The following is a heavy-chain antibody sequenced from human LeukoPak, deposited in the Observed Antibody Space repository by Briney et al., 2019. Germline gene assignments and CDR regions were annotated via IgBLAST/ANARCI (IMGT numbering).Heavy chain of an antibody. V-gene: IGHV4-4*02. CDR1: GGSISSSNW. Sequence: SETLSLTCAVSGGSISSSNWWSWVRQPPGKGLEWIGEVYHTGSTNYNPSLKSRVTISVDTSKNQFSLKLSSVTAADTAVYYCARKPMVRGVIITYYFDYWGQGTLVTVSS. D-gene: IGHD3-10*01. CDR2: VYHTGST. J-gene: IGHJ4*02. CDR3: ARKPMVRGVIITYYFDY.